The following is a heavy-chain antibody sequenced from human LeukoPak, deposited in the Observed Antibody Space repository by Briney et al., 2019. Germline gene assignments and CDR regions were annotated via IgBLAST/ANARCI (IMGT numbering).Heavy chain of an antibody. D-gene: IGHD3-10*01. Sequence: PSETLSLTCTVSGYSISGGYYWGWVRQPPGKGLEWIGSIYHNGNTCNNPSLKSRVTVSVDTSKNQFSLKLSSVTAADTAVYYCARTYGSGSSTVLDYWGQGTLVTVSS. CDR1: GYSISGGYY. CDR2: IYHNGNT. J-gene: IGHJ4*02. CDR3: ARTYGSGSSTVLDY. V-gene: IGHV4-38-2*02.